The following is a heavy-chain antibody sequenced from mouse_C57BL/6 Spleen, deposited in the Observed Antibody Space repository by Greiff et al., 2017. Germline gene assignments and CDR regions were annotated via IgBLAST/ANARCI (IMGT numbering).Heavy chain of an antibody. CDR3: ARPYYDYDWFFAY. J-gene: IGHJ3*01. CDR2: ISSGSGTI. CDR1: GFTFSDDG. Sequence: EVKLVESGGGLVKPGGSLKLSCAASGFTFSDDGMHWVRQAPEKGLEWVAYISSGSGTIDYAATVKGRFTISRDNAKNTLFLQMTSLRSEDTAMNDCARPYYDYDWFFAYWGQGTLVTVSA. D-gene: IGHD2-4*01. V-gene: IGHV5-17*01.